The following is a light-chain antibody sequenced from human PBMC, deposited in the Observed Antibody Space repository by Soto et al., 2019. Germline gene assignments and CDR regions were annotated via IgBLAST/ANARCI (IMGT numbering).Light chain of an antibody. CDR3: SSYTSSSTT. J-gene: IGLJ1*01. CDR2: DVS. V-gene: IGLV2-14*01. Sequence: QSALTQPASVSGSPGQSITISCTGTSSDVGGYNYVSWYQQHPGKAPKLMIYDVSNRPSGVSNRFSGSKSGNTASLTISGLQAEDEADYYCSSYTSSSTTFGTGTKLTAL. CDR1: SSDVGGYNY.